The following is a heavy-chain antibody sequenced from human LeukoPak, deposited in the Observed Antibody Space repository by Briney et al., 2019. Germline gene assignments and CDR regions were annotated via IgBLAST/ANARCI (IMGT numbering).Heavy chain of an antibody. CDR2: IWYGGSNK. CDR1: GFTFNTYS. Sequence: GGSLRLSCAASGFTFNTYSMNWVRQAPGKGLEWVAVIWYGGSNKYYADSVKGRFTISRDNSKNTLYLQMNSLRAEDTAVYYCAKDRGIAAAIDYWGQGTLVTVSS. CDR3: AKDRGIAAAIDY. V-gene: IGHV3-30*02. D-gene: IGHD6-13*01. J-gene: IGHJ4*02.